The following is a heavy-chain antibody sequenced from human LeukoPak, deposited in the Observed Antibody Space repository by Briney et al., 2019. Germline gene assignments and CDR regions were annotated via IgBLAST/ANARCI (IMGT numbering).Heavy chain of an antibody. CDR3: ARDMVTTVTTCLRY. D-gene: IGHD4-17*01. Sequence: GASVKVSCKASGYTFTSYGISWVRQAPGQGLEWMGWINAYNGNTNYAQKLQGRVTMTTDTSTSTAYMELRSLRSDDTAVYYCARDMVTTVTTCLRYWGQGTLVTVSS. V-gene: IGHV1-18*01. CDR1: GYTFTSYG. CDR2: INAYNGNT. J-gene: IGHJ4*02.